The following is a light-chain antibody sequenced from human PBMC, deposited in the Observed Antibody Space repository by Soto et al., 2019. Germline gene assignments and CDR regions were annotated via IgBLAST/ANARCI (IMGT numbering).Light chain of an antibody. V-gene: IGKV1-27*01. CDR2: AAS. Sequence: DIQMTQSPSSLSASVGDRVTITCRASQGIGNYLAWYQQKPGKVPKLLLYAASTLQSGVPSRFSGSGSGTDFTIPISSLQPEDVATYSCQKYNSAPPWTFGQGTKVEIK. CDR1: QGIGNY. CDR3: QKYNSAPPWT. J-gene: IGKJ1*01.